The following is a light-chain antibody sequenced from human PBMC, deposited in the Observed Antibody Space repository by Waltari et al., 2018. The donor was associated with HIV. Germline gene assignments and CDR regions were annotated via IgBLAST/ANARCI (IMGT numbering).Light chain of an antibody. CDR3: SSYTSSSTLV. V-gene: IGLV2-14*01. J-gene: IGLJ2*01. Sequence: QSALTQPASVSGSPGQSLTLSCTGTSRDGGGYNYVSWYQQHPGKAPKLMIYEVSNRPSGVSNRFSGSKSGNTASLTISGLQAEDEADYYCSSYTSSSTLVFGGGTKLTVL. CDR2: EVS. CDR1: SRDGGGYNY.